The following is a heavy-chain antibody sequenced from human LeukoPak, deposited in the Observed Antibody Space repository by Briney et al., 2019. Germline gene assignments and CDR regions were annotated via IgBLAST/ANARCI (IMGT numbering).Heavy chain of an antibody. CDR1: RLTLSSYW. V-gene: IGHV3-74*01. J-gene: IGHJ4*02. CDR2: INGDGSIT. Sequence: QPGGSLRLSCAGSRLTLSSYWMQWVRQAPGKGLVWVPRINGDGSITNYADSVKGRFTISRDNAKNTLFLQMDSLRDEDTAVYYCVRDLQDWGQGTLVTVSS. CDR3: VRDLQD.